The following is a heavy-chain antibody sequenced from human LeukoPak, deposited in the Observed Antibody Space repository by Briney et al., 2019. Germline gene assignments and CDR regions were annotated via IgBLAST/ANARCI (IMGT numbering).Heavy chain of an antibody. CDR3: ARHSKTYWDFDY. Sequence: SETLSLTCTVSGGSISNYYWSWIRQPPGNGLEWIGYIHDSGSTNYNPSLKSRITMSADTSKNQLSLKLSSVTAADTAVYYCARHSKTYWDFDYWGQGTLVTVSS. D-gene: IGHD2-15*01. V-gene: IGHV4-59*08. J-gene: IGHJ4*02. CDR1: GGSISNYY. CDR2: IHDSGST.